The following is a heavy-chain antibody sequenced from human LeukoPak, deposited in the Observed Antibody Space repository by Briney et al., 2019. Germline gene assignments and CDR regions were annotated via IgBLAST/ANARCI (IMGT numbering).Heavy chain of an antibody. CDR3: ARRRYSGSYYVQLSNWFDP. J-gene: IGHJ5*02. V-gene: IGHV4-38-2*02. CDR2: IDHSGST. D-gene: IGHD1-26*01. Sequence: SETLSLTYTVSNYSISSGYYWGWIRQPPGKGLEWIGSIDHSGSTNYNPSLKSRVTISVDTSKNQFSLKLSSVTAADTAVYYCARRRYSGSYYVQLSNWFDPWGQGTLVTVSS. CDR1: NYSISSGYY.